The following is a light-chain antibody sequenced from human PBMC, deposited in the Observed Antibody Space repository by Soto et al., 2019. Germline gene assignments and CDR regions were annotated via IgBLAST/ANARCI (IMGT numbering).Light chain of an antibody. J-gene: IGKJ4*01. V-gene: IGKV1-12*01. CDR1: QGISRW. CDR3: QQTTTFPLT. Sequence: DIQMTQSPSSVSASVGDRVTITCRSSQGISRWLAWYQQKPGKAPKLLIYKASSLQIGVPSRLSGSGSGTDFTLSISSLQPEDFATYYCQQTTTFPLTFGGGTKVAIK. CDR2: KAS.